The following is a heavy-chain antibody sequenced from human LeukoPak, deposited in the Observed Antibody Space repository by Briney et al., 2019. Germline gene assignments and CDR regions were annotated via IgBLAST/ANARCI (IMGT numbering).Heavy chain of an antibody. D-gene: IGHD2-2*01. CDR2: ISGSGGST. CDR3: AKELRNIVVVPAAEFDY. V-gene: IGHV3-23*01. J-gene: IGHJ4*02. Sequence: GGSLRLSCAASGFTFSSYAMSWVRQAPGKGLEWVSAISGSGGSTYYADSVKGRFTISRDNSKNTLYLQMNSLRAEDTAVYYCAKELRNIVVVPAAEFDYWGQGTLVTVSS. CDR1: GFTFSSYA.